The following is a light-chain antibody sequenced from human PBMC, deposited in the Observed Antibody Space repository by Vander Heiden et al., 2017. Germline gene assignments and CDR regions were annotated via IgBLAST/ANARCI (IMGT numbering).Light chain of an antibody. Sequence: QSVLTQPPSASGTPGQRVTISCSGSSSNIGRNTVNWYQQLPGAAPKLLIYSNNQRPSGVPDRFSGSKSGTSASLAISGLQSEDETDYYCAAWDSSLNGYVFGTGTKVTVL. V-gene: IGLV1-44*01. CDR3: AAWDSSLNGYV. CDR1: SSNIGRNT. J-gene: IGLJ1*01. CDR2: SNN.